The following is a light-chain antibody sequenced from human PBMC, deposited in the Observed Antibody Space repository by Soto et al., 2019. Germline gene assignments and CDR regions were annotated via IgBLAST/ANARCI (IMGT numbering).Light chain of an antibody. J-gene: IGKJ4*01. CDR3: QQTHNSRVT. CDR2: FAS. V-gene: IGKV1-39*01. CDR1: QNIGAY. Sequence: DIQMTQSPSSLSASVGDRVIIACRAGQNIGAYLNWYQHKPGKAPRLLIFFASTLQTGVPSRFSGSGSGTHFSLTINYLQPEDFETYYCQQTHNSRVTFGRGTKVDIX.